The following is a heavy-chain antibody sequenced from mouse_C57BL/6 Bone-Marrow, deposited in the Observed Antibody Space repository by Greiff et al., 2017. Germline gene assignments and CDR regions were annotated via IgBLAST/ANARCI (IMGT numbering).Heavy chain of an antibody. Sequence: QVQLQQPGAELVKPGASVKMSCKASGYTFTSYWITWVKQRPGQGLEWIGDIYPGSGSTNYNENVKSKATLTVDTSSSTAYMQLSSLTSEDSAVDYCARDGPWDFDVWGTGTTVTVSS. CDR2: IYPGSGST. J-gene: IGHJ1*03. D-gene: IGHD2-3*01. CDR3: ARDGPWDFDV. V-gene: IGHV1-55*01. CDR1: GYTFTSYW.